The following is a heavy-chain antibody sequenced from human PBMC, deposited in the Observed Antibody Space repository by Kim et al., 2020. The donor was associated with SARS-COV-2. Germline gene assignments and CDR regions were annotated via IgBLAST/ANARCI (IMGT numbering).Heavy chain of an antibody. D-gene: IGHD3-10*01. CDR2: IYHSGST. V-gene: IGHV4-4*02. J-gene: IGHJ6*02. CDR1: GGSISSSNW. Sequence: SETLSLTCAVSGGSISSSNWWRWVRQPPGKGLEWIGEIYHSGSTNYNPSLKSRVTISVDKSKNQFSLKLSSVTAADTAVYYCARGTSLWFGELLSYGMDVWGQGTTVTVSS. CDR3: ARGTSLWFGELLSYGMDV.